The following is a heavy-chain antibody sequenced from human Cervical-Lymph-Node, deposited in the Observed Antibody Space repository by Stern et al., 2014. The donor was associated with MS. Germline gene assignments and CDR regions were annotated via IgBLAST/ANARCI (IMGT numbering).Heavy chain of an antibody. CDR3: TTSQGAF. CDR2: INPNTGNA. J-gene: IGHJ4*02. Sequence: VELVLSGTELRKPWASVRVSCKPSGYAFTNYDINCVQQSTGQGLEWAGWINPNTGNAGPAQKFRGSVTITTNNCIATAYIDLSNLRSEDTAIYYCTTSQGAFWGQGTLITVSS. V-gene: IGHV1-8*01. CDR1: GYAFTNYD. D-gene: IGHD3-16*01.